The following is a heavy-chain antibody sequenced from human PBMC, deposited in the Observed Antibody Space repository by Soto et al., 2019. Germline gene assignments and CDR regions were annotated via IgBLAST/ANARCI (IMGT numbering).Heavy chain of an antibody. D-gene: IGHD2-2*01. CDR1: GYTFTGYY. CDR2: INPNSGGT. CDR3: ARGGIVVVPAPHLFDY. Sequence: QVQLVQSGAEVKKPGASVKVSCKASGYTFTGYYMHWVRQAPGQGLEWMGWINPNSGGTNYAQKFQGLVTMTRDTSISTAYMELSRLISDDTAVYYCARGGIVVVPAPHLFDYWGQGTLVTVSS. V-gene: IGHV1-2*04. J-gene: IGHJ4*02.